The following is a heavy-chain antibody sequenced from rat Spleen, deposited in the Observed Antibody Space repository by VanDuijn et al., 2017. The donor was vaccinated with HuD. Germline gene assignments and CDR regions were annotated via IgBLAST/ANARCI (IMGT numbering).Heavy chain of an antibody. CDR2: IIDTGGST. J-gene: IGHJ2*01. CDR1: GFTFSDFG. CDR3: ARHGYDGSYYYWDY. D-gene: IGHD1-12*02. Sequence: EVQLVESDGGLVQPGRSLKVSCAASGFTFSDFGMAWVRQAPTKGLEWVATIIDTGGSTYYLDSVKGRFTISRDTAKSTLYLQMDSLRSEDTATYYCARHGYDGSYYYWDYWGQGVMVTVSS. V-gene: IGHV5-29*01.